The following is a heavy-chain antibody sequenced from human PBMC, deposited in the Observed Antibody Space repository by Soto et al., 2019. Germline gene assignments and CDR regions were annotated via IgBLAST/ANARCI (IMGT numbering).Heavy chain of an antibody. CDR2: ISAHNGNT. D-gene: IGHD1-1*01. CDR1: GYTFTSYG. V-gene: IGHV1-18*01. Sequence: QVHLVQSGAEVKKPGASVKVSCKASGYTFTSYGITWVRQAPGQGLEWMGWISAHNGNTDYAQKLKGRVIVTRDTSTSTAYMELRSLISDVSAVYYGARGRYGDYWGQGALVTVSS. CDR3: ARGRYGDY. J-gene: IGHJ4*02.